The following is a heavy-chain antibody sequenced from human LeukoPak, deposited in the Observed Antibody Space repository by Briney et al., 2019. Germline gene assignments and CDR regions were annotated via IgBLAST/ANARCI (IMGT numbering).Heavy chain of an antibody. D-gene: IGHD3-9*01. Sequence: PSETLSLTCTVSGGSISSYYWSWIRQPAGKGLEWIGRIHTSGSTNYIPSLKSRVTMSVDTSKNQFSLKLSSVTAADTAVYYCARTDWFLAFDYWGQGTLVTVSS. J-gene: IGHJ4*02. CDR1: GGSISSYY. V-gene: IGHV4-4*07. CDR3: ARTDWFLAFDY. CDR2: IHTSGST.